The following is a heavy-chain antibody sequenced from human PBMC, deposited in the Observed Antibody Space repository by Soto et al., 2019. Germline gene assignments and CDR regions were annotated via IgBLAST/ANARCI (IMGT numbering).Heavy chain of an antibody. V-gene: IGHV2-26*01. CDR3: ARIRIRKVVVATLLYEFDY. CDR1: GFSLSNARMG. J-gene: IGHJ4*02. CDR2: IFSNDEK. Sequence: QVTLKESGPVLVKPTETLTLTCTVSGFSLSNARMGVSWIRQPPGKALEWLAHIFSNDEKSYSTSLKSRLTISKDTSKSQVVLTMTNMDPVDTATYYCARIRIRKVVVATLLYEFDYWGQGTLVTVSS. D-gene: IGHD2-15*01.